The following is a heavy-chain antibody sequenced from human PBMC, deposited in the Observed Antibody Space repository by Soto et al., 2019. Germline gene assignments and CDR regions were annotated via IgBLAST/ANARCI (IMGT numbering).Heavy chain of an antibody. CDR3: ALTRRSSLLEVAGPGFEY. Sequence: QVRLVESGGGVVQPGRSLRLSCAASGFNFGVFGMHWVRQAPGKGLEWLSVLSYEGSEEYYADSVMGRFTISRDNSKNTLFLQMDSLRVDDTGVYYCALTRRSSLLEVAGPGFEYWGQGTLVTVS. CDR1: GFNFGVFG. V-gene: IGHV3-30*03. J-gene: IGHJ4*02. D-gene: IGHD6-19*01. CDR2: LSYEGSEE.